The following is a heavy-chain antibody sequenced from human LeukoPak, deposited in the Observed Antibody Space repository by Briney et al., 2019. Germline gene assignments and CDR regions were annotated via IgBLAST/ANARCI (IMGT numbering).Heavy chain of an antibody. D-gene: IGHD6-25*01. V-gene: IGHV1-46*01. CDR2: IHPDGDTT. Sequence: GASVKVSCKASGYAITSHYMHWVRQAPGQGLEWMGTIHPDGDTTTYAQKFQGRVTMTRDTSTSTVYMDLSSLRSEDTAVYYCAREAIAAGRNFDYWGQGTQVTVSS. J-gene: IGHJ4*02. CDR3: AREAIAAGRNFDY. CDR1: GYAITSHY.